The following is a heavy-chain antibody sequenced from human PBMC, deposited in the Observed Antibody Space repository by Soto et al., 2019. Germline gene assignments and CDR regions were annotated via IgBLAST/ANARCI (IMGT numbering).Heavy chain of an antibody. CDR2: ITSSGRTT. Sequence: QVQLVESGGGLVKPGGSLRLSCAASGFTFSDYYMNWIRQAPGKGLEWVSYITSSGRTTYYADSVKGRFTISRDNAKNSLYLQRNSLRAENTAVYYCARDLGLVLEYSSSPQSYYGMDVWGQGTTVTVSS. V-gene: IGHV3-11*01. D-gene: IGHD6-6*01. J-gene: IGHJ6*02. CDR3: ARDLGLVLEYSSSPQSYYGMDV. CDR1: GFTFSDYY.